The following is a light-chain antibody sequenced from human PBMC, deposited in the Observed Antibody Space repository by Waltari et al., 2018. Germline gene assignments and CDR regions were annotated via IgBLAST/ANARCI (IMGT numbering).Light chain of an antibody. CDR1: SSNIGSNS. CDR2: NKD. V-gene: IGLV1-51*01. CDR3: GTWDTSLTVWV. J-gene: IGLJ3*02. Sequence: QSVLTQPPSVSAAPGQTVTISCSGSSSNIGSNSVSWYYHLPGTAPKLLIYNKDKRPPGIPDRFSGSKSGTSASLGSTGLQTGDEADYYCGTWDTSLTVWVLGGGTKVIVL.